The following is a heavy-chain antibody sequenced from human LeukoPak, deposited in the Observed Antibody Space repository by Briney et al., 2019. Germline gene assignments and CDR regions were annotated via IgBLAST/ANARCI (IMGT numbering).Heavy chain of an antibody. CDR1: GGSFSGYY. CDR2: INHSGST. V-gene: IGHV4-34*01. J-gene: IGHJ4*02. Sequence: SETLSLTCAVYGGSFSGYYWSWIRQPPGTGLEWIGEINHSGSTNYNPSLKSRVTISVDTSKNQFSLKLSSVTAADTAVYYCARGGRWLQGFDYWGQGTLVTVSS. CDR3: ARGGRWLQGFDY. D-gene: IGHD5-24*01.